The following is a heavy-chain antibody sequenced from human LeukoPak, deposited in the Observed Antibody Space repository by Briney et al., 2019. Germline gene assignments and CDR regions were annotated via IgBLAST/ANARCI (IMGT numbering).Heavy chain of an antibody. CDR2: IKQDGSEK. J-gene: IGHJ4*02. D-gene: IGHD3-3*01. Sequence: GGSLRLSCVVSGLPFSDYWMSWVRQAPGKGLEWVANIKQDGSEKHYVDSVKGRFTISRDNAKSSLYLQMNSLRVDDAAVYYCATSWSGFSYWGQGTLVTVPS. V-gene: IGHV3-7*01. CDR3: ATSWSGFSY. CDR1: GLPFSDYW.